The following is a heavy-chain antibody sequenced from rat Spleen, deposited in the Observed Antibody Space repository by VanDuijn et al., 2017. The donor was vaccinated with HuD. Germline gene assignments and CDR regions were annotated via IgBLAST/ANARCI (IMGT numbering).Heavy chain of an antibody. CDR1: GLSFSNYD. CDR3: ARLRRVFDY. D-gene: IGHD1-11*01. CDR2: ISYDGTAT. Sequence: EVQLVESGGGLVQPGRSMKLSCAASGLSFSNYDMAWVRQAPTKGLEWVASISYDGTATYYRDSVKGRFTISRDNAKSTLYLKMDSLRSEDTATYYCARLRRVFDYWGQGVMVTVSS. J-gene: IGHJ2*01. V-gene: IGHV5-25*01.